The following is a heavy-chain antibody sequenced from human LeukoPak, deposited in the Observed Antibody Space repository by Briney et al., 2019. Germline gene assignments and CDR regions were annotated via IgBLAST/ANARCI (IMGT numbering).Heavy chain of an antibody. V-gene: IGHV3-7*03. CDR3: ARSLSYGTTWYGRSDF. D-gene: IGHD6-13*01. CDR2: IRQDGDTK. J-gene: IGHJ4*02. Sequence: GGSLRLSCAAAGFPFNAYWMTWVRQAPGKGLEWVANIRQDGDTKYYVDSVKGRFTISRDNAMNSLYLQMNSLRAEDTAIYYCARSLSYGTTWYGRSDFWGQGTLVTVSS. CDR1: GFPFNAYW.